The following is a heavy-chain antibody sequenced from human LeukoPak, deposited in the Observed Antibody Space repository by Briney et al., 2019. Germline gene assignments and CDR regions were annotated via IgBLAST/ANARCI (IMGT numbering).Heavy chain of an antibody. CDR2: IHYSGST. Sequence: SETLSLTCTVSGGSVCSYYWSWIRQPLGKGLEWIGYIHYSGSTNYNPSLKSRVTISVDTSKTQFSLNLSSVTAADTAVYYCAGVLVVGKMGYYIDVWGNGSPVTVSS. CDR1: GGSVCSYY. D-gene: IGHD4-23*01. J-gene: IGHJ6*03. V-gene: IGHV4-59*02. CDR3: AGVLVVGKMGYYIDV.